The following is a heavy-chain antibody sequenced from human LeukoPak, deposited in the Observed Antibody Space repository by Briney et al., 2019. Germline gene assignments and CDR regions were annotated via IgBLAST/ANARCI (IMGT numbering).Heavy chain of an antibody. D-gene: IGHD3-3*01. CDR1: GYTFTDYY. Sequence: GASVKVSCKASGYTFTDYYMHWVRQAPGQGLEWMGWINPNSGGTNYAQKFQGRVTMTRDTSISTAYMELSRLRSDDTAVYYCATIDIFGDDFWSAISAFDIWGQGTMVTVSS. CDR3: ATIDIFGDDFWSAISAFDI. V-gene: IGHV1-2*02. J-gene: IGHJ3*02. CDR2: INPNSGGT.